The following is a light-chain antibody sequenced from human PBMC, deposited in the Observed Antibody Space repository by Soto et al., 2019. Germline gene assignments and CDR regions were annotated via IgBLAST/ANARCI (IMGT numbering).Light chain of an antibody. CDR2: ATS. J-gene: IGKJ5*01. CDR3: QQSYSATPIT. CDR1: QNIRTY. V-gene: IGKV1-39*01. Sequence: DIQMTQAPSSLSASVGDRVTITCRASQNIRTYLSWYQQKPGKAPNLLIYATSTLQSGVPSRFSGSGSGTDFTLTISSLQPEDFATYYCQQSYSATPITFGQGTRLDVK.